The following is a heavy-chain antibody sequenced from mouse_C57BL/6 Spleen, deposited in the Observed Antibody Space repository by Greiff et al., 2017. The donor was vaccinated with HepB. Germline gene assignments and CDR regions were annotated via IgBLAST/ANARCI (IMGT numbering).Heavy chain of an antibody. CDR1: GYTFTSYG. J-gene: IGHJ4*01. V-gene: IGHV1-81*01. CDR3: ARLHYYGSSYDAMDY. D-gene: IGHD1-1*01. Sequence: QVQLQQSGAELARPGASVKLSCKASGYTFTSYGISWVKQRTGQGLEWIGEIYPRSGNTYYNEKFKGKATLTADKSSSTAYMELRSLTSEDSAVYFCARLHYYGSSYDAMDYWGQGTSVTVSS. CDR2: IYPRSGNT.